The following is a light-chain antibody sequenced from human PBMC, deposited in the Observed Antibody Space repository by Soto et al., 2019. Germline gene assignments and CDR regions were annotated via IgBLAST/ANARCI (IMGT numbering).Light chain of an antibody. CDR1: QSVSSSY. CDR2: RAS. CDR3: QQYGTTWT. J-gene: IGKJ1*01. Sequence: ELVLTQSPGTLSLSPGERATLSCRASQSVSSSYLAWYQQKPGQAPRLPIYRASNRATGIPDRFSGSGSGTDFTLTISGLEPDDFAVYYCQQYGTTWTFGQGTKVEFK. V-gene: IGKV3-20*01.